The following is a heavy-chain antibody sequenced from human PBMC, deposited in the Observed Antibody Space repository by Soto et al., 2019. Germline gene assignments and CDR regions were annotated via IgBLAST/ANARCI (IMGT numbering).Heavy chain of an antibody. V-gene: IGHV1-69*06. CDR1: GGTFSSYT. J-gene: IGHJ4*02. Sequence: QVHLVQSEAEVKKPGSSVKVSCKASGGTFSSYTVSWVRQAPGQGLEWVGGIIPVFNTTYYAQKIQGRVTILGDKSPSTAYMELSNLRSEDTAVYYCARYLGRGWTPYWGQGTLVTVSS. D-gene: IGHD6-19*01. CDR3: ARYLGRGWTPY. CDR2: IIPVFNTT.